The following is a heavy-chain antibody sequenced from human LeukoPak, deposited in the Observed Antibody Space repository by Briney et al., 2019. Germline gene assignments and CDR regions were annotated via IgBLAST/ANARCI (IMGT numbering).Heavy chain of an antibody. Sequence: GGSLRLSCAASGFTFSSYGMHWVRQAPGKGLEGVAVIGYDGSNKYYADSVKGRFTISRDNSKNTLYLQMNSLRAEDTAVYYCARGLRYYDSSGYYRDYWGQGALVTVSS. CDR3: ARGLRYYDSSGYYRDY. CDR2: IGYDGSNK. D-gene: IGHD3-22*01. J-gene: IGHJ4*02. V-gene: IGHV3-33*01. CDR1: GFTFSSYG.